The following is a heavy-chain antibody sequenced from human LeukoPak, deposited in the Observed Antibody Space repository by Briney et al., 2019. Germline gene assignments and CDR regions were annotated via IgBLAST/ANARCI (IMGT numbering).Heavy chain of an antibody. D-gene: IGHD3-22*01. J-gene: IGHJ3*02. V-gene: IGHV1-69*05. CDR1: GGTFSSYA. CDR3: ARDLGYYDSSGYGPYALDI. CDR2: IIPIFGTA. Sequence: GASVKVSCKASGGTFSSYAISWVRQAPGQGLEWMGGIIPIFGTANYAQKFQGRVTITTDESTSTAYMELSSLRSEDTAVYYCARDLGYYDSSGYGPYALDIWGQGTMVTVSS.